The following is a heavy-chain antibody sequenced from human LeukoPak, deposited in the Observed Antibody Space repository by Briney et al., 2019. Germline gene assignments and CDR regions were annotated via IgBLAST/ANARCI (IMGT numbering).Heavy chain of an antibody. CDR2: IKSDGSST. Sequence: PGGSLRLSCAASGFTFSNYWMHWVRQAPGEALMWVSRIKSDGSSTTYADSVKGRFTISRDNSKNTLYLQMNSLRAEDTALYYCARHSSRWYDGGINWFDPWGQGTLVTVSS. CDR1: GFTFSNYW. D-gene: IGHD6-19*01. V-gene: IGHV3-74*01. J-gene: IGHJ5*02. CDR3: ARHSSRWYDGGINWFDP.